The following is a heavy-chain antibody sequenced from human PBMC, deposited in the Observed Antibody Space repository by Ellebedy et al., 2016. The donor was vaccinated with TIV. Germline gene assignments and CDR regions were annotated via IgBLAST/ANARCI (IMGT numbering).Heavy chain of an antibody. Sequence: GGSLRLSXAASGFTFSSYSMNWVRQAPGKGLEWVSSISSSSSYIYYADSVKGRFTISRDNAKNSLYLQMNSLRAEDTAVYYCARDNDNLDDAFDIWGQGTMVTVSS. V-gene: IGHV3-21*01. D-gene: IGHD1-1*01. CDR3: ARDNDNLDDAFDI. J-gene: IGHJ3*02. CDR2: ISSSSSYI. CDR1: GFTFSSYS.